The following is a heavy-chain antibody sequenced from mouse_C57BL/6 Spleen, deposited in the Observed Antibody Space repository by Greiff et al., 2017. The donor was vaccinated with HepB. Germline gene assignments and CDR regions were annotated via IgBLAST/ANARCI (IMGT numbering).Heavy chain of an antibody. D-gene: IGHD2-3*01. CDR1: GYAFSSYW. CDR2: IYPGDGDT. J-gene: IGHJ4*01. CDR3: ARSTDGYYPYYAMDY. Sequence: VKLQQSGAELVKPGASVKISCKASGYAFSSYWMNWVKQRPGKGLEWIGQIYPGDGDTNYNGKFKGKATLTADKSSSTAYMQLSSLTSEDSAVYFCARSTDGYYPYYAMDYWGQGTSVTVSS. V-gene: IGHV1-80*01.